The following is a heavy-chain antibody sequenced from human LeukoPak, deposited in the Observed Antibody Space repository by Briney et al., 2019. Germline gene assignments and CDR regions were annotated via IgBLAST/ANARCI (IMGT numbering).Heavy chain of an antibody. CDR2: INHSGST. V-gene: IGHV4-30-2*01. CDR3: ARGRGYCSGGSCYGVHFDY. Sequence: SQTLSLTCAVSGGSISSGGYSWSWIRQPPGKGLEWIGYINHSGSTNYNPSLKSRVTISVDTSKNQFSLKLSSVTAADTAVYYCARGRGYCSGGSCYGVHFDYWGQGTLVTVSS. CDR1: GGSISSGGYS. J-gene: IGHJ4*02. D-gene: IGHD2-15*01.